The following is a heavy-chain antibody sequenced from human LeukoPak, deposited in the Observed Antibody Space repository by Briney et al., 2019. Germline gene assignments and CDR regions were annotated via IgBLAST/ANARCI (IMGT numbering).Heavy chain of an antibody. D-gene: IGHD3/OR15-3a*01. CDR2: INHNGRT. J-gene: IGHJ6*04. CDR1: AGSSTTFY. CDR3: ARWTPRTEMKGLNYYYGMDV. V-gene: IGHV4-34*01. Sequence: PETLSLACGVYAGSSTTFYCSWIRHPPEEGLEWIGEINHNGRTNYNPSLKSRVTISVASSTNQFSLKVTSLTAADTAVDYCARWTPRTEMKGLNYYYGMDVWGKGRTVTVSS.